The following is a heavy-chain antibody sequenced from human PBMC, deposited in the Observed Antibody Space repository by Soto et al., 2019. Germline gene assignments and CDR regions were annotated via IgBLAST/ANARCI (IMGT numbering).Heavy chain of an antibody. CDR2: IYWDDDK. V-gene: IGHV2-5*02. J-gene: IGHJ6*02. CDR3: AHSFGVDVMRYYHHAMDV. Sequence: SGPTLVNPTQTLTLTCTFSGFSVSTSGVGGAWIRQPPGKALEWLALIYWDDDKRYSPSLKSRLTITKDTSKDQVVLTLTNMDPVDTATYFCAHSFGVDVMRYYHHAMDVWGQGTTVTVSS. CDR1: GFSVSTSGVG. D-gene: IGHD3-3*01.